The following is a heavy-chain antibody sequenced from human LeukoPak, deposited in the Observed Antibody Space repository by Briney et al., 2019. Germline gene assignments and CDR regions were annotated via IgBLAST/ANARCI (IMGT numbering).Heavy chain of an antibody. CDR1: GYSISSSGYY. Sequence: SETLSLTCTVSGYSISSSGYYWGWVRQPPGKGLEWIGSIYSSGSTYYNPSLKSRVTISRDTSKNQFSLRLTSVTAADTALYYCARDVDYDSSGPRFDYWGQGTLVTVSS. CDR2: IYSSGST. CDR3: ARDVDYDSSGPRFDY. V-gene: IGHV4-39*07. J-gene: IGHJ4*02. D-gene: IGHD3-22*01.